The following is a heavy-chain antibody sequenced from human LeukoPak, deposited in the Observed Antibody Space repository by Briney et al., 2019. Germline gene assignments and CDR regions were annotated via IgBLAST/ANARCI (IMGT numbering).Heavy chain of an antibody. CDR1: GGAISSDNFY. Sequence: PSETLSLTCTVSGGAISSDNFYWGWLRQPPGKGLEWIASINYSGTTYYNPSLNSRATISVDTSKTHFSLRLSSITAADTAVYYCARLSDSWGQGILVTVSS. V-gene: IGHV4-39*01. CDR2: INYSGTT. J-gene: IGHJ4*02. CDR3: ARLSDS.